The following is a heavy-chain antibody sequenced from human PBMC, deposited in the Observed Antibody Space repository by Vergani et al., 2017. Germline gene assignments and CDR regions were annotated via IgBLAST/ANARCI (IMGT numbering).Heavy chain of an antibody. CDR3: GGGSDNYN. CDR1: GFTSSSHA. J-gene: IGHJ4*02. V-gene: IGHV3-23*01. CDR2: IKNTGDST. D-gene: IGHD5-24*01. Sequence: EVQLLQSEGAVVQPGGSLRLSCVASGFTSSSHAMSWVREGHGGGLEWVSSIKNTGDSTHYPDSVKGRFTISRENSKNTLYLQMNSLRVEDTVVYYCGGGSDNYNWGQGTLVTVSS.